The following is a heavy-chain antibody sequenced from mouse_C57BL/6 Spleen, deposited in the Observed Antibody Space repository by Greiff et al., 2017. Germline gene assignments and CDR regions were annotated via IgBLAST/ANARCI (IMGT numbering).Heavy chain of an antibody. J-gene: IGHJ2*01. CDR2: INPNYGTT. D-gene: IGHD1-1*01. CDR3: ARWGGSSLFDY. Sequence: EVKLLESGPELVQPGASVKISCKASGYSFTDYNMNWVKQRNGKSLEWIGVINPNYGTTSYNQKFKGKATLTVDQSSSTAYMQLNSLTSEDSAVYYCARWGGSSLFDYWGQGTTLTVSS. V-gene: IGHV1-39*01. CDR1: GYSFTDYN.